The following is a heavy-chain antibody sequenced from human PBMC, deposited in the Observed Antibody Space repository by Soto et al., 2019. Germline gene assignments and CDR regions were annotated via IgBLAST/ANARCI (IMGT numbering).Heavy chain of an antibody. CDR1: GFTSGNYA. CDR3: AQAERF. CDR2: ISGSGLIA. V-gene: IGHV3-23*01. D-gene: IGHD6-19*01. Sequence: PGGSLRLSCSTSGFTSGNYAMNWVRQAPGKGLEWLSVISGSGLIAYYADSVKGRFTVSSDKPKSTVVLQLTNLTLEDPAIYYCAQAERFWG. J-gene: IGHJ2*01.